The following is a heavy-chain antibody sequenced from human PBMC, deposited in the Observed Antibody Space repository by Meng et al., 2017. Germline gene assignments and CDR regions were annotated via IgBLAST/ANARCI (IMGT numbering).Heavy chain of an antibody. D-gene: IGHD6-13*01. Sequence: GSLRLSCAVYGGSFSGYYWSWIRQPPGKGLEWIGEINHSGSTNYNPSLKSRVTISVDTSKNQFSLKLSSVTAADTAVYYCARDSPGTAEEQRLVPLDYWGQGTLVTVSS. CDR3: ARDSPGTAEEQRLVPLDY. J-gene: IGHJ4*02. V-gene: IGHV4-34*01. CDR1: GGSFSGYY. CDR2: INHSGST.